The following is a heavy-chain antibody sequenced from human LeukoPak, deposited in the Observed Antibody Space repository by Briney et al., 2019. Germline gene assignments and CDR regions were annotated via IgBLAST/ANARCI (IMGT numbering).Heavy chain of an antibody. V-gene: IGHV3-64D*06. Sequence: GGSLRLSCSASGFTFSSYAMHWVRQAPGKGLGYVSSISYNGGSTSYAESVKGRFTISRDNSKNTLYLQMSSLRAEDTAVYYCVKEGYSGGWSFRYFDYWGQGTLVTVSS. CDR3: VKEGYSGGWSFRYFDY. CDR2: ISYNGGST. J-gene: IGHJ4*02. CDR1: GFTFSSYA. D-gene: IGHD6-19*01.